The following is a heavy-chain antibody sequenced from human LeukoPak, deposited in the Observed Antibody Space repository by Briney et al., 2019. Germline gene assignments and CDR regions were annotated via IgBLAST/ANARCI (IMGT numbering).Heavy chain of an antibody. D-gene: IGHD2-15*01. J-gene: IGHJ6*02. CDR3: AKFVGRPYYYGMDV. CDR2: ISGSGGST. CDR1: GFTFSSYA. V-gene: IGHV3-23*01. Sequence: GGSLRLSCAASGFTFSSYAMSWVRQAPGKGLERVSAISGSGGSTYYADSVKGRFTISRDNSKNTLYLQMNSLRAEDTAVYYCAKFVGRPYYYGMDVWGQGTTVTVSS.